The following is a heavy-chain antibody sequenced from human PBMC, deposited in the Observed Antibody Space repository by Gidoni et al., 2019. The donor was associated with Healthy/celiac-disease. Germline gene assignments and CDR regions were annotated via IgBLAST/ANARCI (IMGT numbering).Heavy chain of an antibody. Sequence: QVQLVQSGAEVKKPGASVKVSCKASGYTFTSYGISWVRQAPGQGLEWMGWISAYKGNTNDAQKLQGRVTMTTDTSTSTAYMELRSLRSDDTAVYYCARDAPYYYDSSGYYYSDYWGQGTLVTVSS. CDR3: ARDAPYYYDSSGYYYSDY. J-gene: IGHJ4*02. V-gene: IGHV1-18*01. D-gene: IGHD3-22*01. CDR2: ISAYKGNT. CDR1: GYTFTSYG.